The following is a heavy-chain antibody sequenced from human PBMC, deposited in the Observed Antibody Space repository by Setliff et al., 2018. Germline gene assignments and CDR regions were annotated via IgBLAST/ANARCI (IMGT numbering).Heavy chain of an antibody. D-gene: IGHD6-6*01. CDR1: GVSINSLSW. CDR2: IYHDGNS. J-gene: IGHJ4*02. Sequence: SETLSLTCAVSGVSINSLSWWSWVRQSPGKGLEWIGEIYHDGNSNFNPSVHYSPSLKSRVTMSIDKSNNQFSLMVTSVTAADTAVYYCARGRNVASRLLDSWGQGTLVTVSS. CDR3: ARGRNVASRLLDS. V-gene: IGHV4-4*02.